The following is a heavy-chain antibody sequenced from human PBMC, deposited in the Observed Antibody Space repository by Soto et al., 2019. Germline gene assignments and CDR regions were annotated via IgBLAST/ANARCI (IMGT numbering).Heavy chain of an antibody. J-gene: IGHJ6*02. CDR1: GGPFKNYT. Sequence: QVQLVQSGAEVKKPGSSVKVSCKASGGPFKNYTINWMRQAPGQGLEWMGGIIPIFGKEHYAQKFQGRVTISADESTYTAYMELSSLTAEDTAVYYCAKPRAPYYAMDVWGQGTTVTVSS. CDR3: AKPRAPYYAMDV. CDR2: IIPIFGKE. V-gene: IGHV1-69*12.